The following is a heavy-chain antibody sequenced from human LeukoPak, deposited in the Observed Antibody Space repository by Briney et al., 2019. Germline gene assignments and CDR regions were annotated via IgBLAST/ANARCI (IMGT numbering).Heavy chain of an antibody. CDR2: ISYDGSNK. J-gene: IGHJ6*02. CDR3: ATGVVPAAISGYYGMDV. D-gene: IGHD2-2*01. CDR1: GFTFSSYG. V-gene: IGHV3-30*03. Sequence: GGSLRLSCAASGFTFSSYGMHWVRQAPGKGLEWVAVISYDGSNKFYADSVKGRFTISRDNAKNSLYLQMNSLRAEDTAVYYCATGVVPAAISGYYGMDVWGQGTTVTVSS.